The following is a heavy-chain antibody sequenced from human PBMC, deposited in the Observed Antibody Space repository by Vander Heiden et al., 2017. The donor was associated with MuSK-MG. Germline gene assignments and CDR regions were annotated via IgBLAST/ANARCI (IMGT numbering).Heavy chain of an antibody. CDR2: INQDGSEK. J-gene: IGHJ6*02. CDR3: AKDWGGMDV. CDR1: EFTLSGYW. V-gene: IGHV3-7*03. Sequence: EVQLVESGGGLVQPGGSLRLSCSASEFTLSGYWLNWVRQAPGKGLEWVANINQDGSEKYYVNSVEGRFTISRDNAKNSLYLQMNSLRAEDTAVYYCAKDWGGMDVWGQGTTVTVSS. D-gene: IGHD3-16*01.